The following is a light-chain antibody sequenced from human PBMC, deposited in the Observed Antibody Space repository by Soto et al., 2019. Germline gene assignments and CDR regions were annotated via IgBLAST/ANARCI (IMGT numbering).Light chain of an antibody. CDR2: DAS. CDR3: QQYNSYSLT. J-gene: IGKJ3*01. CDR1: QSISSW. V-gene: IGKV1-5*01. Sequence: DIPMTQSPSTLSASVGDRVTITCRASQSISSWLAWYQQKPGKAPRLLIYDASSLESGVPSRFSGSGSGTEFPLTISSLQPDDFATYYCQQYNSYSLTFGPGTKVDIK.